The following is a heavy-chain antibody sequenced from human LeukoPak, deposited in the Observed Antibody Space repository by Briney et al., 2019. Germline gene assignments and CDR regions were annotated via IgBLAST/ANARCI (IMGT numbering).Heavy chain of an antibody. CDR1: GFTFSSYG. D-gene: IGHD1-1*01. V-gene: IGHV3-30*02. J-gene: IGHJ6*02. CDR3: AKRWDNWNDVPGDYYYYYGIDV. Sequence: GGSLRLSCAASGFTFSSYGMHWVRQAPGKGLEWVAFIRYDGSNKYYADSVKGRFTISRDNSKNTLYLQMNSLRAEDTAEYYYAKRWDNWNDVPGDYYYYYGIDVWGQGTTVTVSS. CDR2: IRYDGSNK.